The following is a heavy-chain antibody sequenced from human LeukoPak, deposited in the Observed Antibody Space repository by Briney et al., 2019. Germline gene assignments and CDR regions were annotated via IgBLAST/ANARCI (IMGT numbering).Heavy chain of an antibody. CDR1: GYTFTSYY. Sequence: ASVKVSCKASGYTFTSYYMHLVRQAPGQGLEWMGIINPSGGSTSYAQKFQGRVTMTRDTSTSTVYMELSSLRSEDTAVYYCARGPKSKYNWNERIDFEYWGQRTLVTVSS. J-gene: IGHJ4*02. D-gene: IGHD1-20*01. V-gene: IGHV1-46*01. CDR3: ARGPKSKYNWNERIDFEY. CDR2: INPSGGST.